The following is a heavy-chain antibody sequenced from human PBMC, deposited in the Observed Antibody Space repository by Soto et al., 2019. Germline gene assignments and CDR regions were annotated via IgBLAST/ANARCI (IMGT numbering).Heavy chain of an antibody. CDR3: ARLLAVAVTNAFDI. CDR2: IYYSGST. CDR1: GGSISSSSYY. V-gene: IGHV4-39*01. D-gene: IGHD6-19*01. Sequence: SETLSLTCTVSGGSISSSSYYWGWIRQPPGKGLEWIGSIYYSGSTYYNPSLKSRVTISVDTSKNQFSLKLSSVTAADTAVYYCARLLAVAVTNAFDIWGQGTMVTVSS. J-gene: IGHJ3*02.